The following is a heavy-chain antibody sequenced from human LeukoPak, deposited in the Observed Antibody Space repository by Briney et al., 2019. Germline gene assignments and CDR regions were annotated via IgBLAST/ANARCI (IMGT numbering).Heavy chain of an antibody. Sequence: SETLSLTCAVYGGSFSGYYWSWIRQPPGKGLEWIGEINHSGSTNYNPSLKSRVTISVDTSKNQFSLKLSSVTAADTAVYYCASFLGLVNYYFDYWGQGTLVTSPQ. CDR1: GGSFSGYY. D-gene: IGHD6-19*01. J-gene: IGHJ4*02. CDR3: ASFLGLVNYYFDY. V-gene: IGHV4-34*01. CDR2: INHSGST.